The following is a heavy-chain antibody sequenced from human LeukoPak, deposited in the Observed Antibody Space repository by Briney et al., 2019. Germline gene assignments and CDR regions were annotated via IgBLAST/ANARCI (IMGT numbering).Heavy chain of an antibody. CDR1: GGSFSGYY. D-gene: IGHD2-2*02. CDR2: INHSGST. CDR3: ARGLASGSSRYCSSTSCYTANWFDP. V-gene: IGHV4-34*01. J-gene: IGHJ5*02. Sequence: SETLSLTCAVYGGSFSGYYWSWIRQPPGKGLGWIGEINHSGSTNYNPSLKSRVTISVDTSKNQFSLKLISVTAADTAVYYCARGLASGSSRYCSSTSCYTANWFDPWGQGTLVTVSS.